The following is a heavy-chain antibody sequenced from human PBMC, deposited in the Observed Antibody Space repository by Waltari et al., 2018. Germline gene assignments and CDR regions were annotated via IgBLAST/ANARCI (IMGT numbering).Heavy chain of an antibody. CDR3: AKDSGYSYGYSDY. V-gene: IGHV3-23*03. CDR2: IYSGGST. J-gene: IGHJ4*02. Sequence: EVQLLESGGGLVQPGGSLRLSCAASGFTFSSYAMSWVRQAPGKGLEWVPVIYSGGSTYYADSGKGRFTISRDNSKNTLYLQMNSLRAEDTAVYYCAKDSGYSYGYSDYWGQGTLVTVSS. CDR1: GFTFSSYA. D-gene: IGHD5-18*01.